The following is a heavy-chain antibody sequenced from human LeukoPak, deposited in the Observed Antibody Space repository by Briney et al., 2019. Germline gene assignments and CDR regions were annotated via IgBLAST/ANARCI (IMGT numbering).Heavy chain of an antibody. V-gene: IGHV4-59*08. CDR1: GSSISSYY. CDR3: ARLGSLSYDSPQAKGDAFDI. J-gene: IGHJ3*02. D-gene: IGHD3-22*01. Sequence: SETLSLTCTVSGSSISSYYWSWIRQPPGKGLEWIGYVYYSGSTNYNPSLKSRVTISVDTSKNQFSLKLSSVTAADTAVYYCARLGSLSYDSPQAKGDAFDIWGQGTMVTVSS. CDR2: VYYSGST.